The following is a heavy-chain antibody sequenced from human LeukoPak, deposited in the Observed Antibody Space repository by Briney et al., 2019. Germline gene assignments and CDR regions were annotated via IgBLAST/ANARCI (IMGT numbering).Heavy chain of an antibody. CDR3: ARHAWCSGGSCYGLFDY. CDR1: GYSFTSYW. CDR2: IYPGDSDT. V-gene: IGHV5-51*01. J-gene: IGHJ4*02. Sequence: HGESLKISCKGSGYSFTSYWIGWVRQMPGKGLEWMGIIYPGDSDTRYSPSFQGQVTISADKSISTAYLQWSSLKASDTAMYYCARHAWCSGGSCYGLFDYWGQGTLVTVSS. D-gene: IGHD2-15*01.